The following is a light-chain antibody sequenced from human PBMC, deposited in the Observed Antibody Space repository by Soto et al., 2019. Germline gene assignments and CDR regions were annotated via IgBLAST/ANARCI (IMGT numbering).Light chain of an antibody. CDR2: GAS. J-gene: IGKJ5*01. CDR1: QTVSSNY. CDR3: QQYTGPPTT. V-gene: IGKV3-20*01. Sequence: ENILTQSPDTLSLSPGERATLSSRASQTVSSNYLAWCQQRPGQAPRLLIYGASTRAAGIPDRFSGSGSGTDFTLTITRLEPEDSAVYFCQQYTGPPTTFGQGTRLEI.